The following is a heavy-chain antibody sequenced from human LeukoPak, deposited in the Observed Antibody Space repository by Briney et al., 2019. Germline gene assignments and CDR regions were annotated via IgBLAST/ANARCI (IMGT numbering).Heavy chain of an antibody. J-gene: IGHJ4*02. CDR2: IYDGGST. V-gene: IGHV3-53*01. Sequence: GGSLRLSCAASGFNVNSYYMSWVRQAPGKGLEWVSVIYDGGSTYYTDSVEGRFTISRDHSKNTLHLQMNSLRAEDTAVYYCARVSSTYCSTTSCQSYDFWGRGTLVTVSS. CDR1: GFNVNSYY. D-gene: IGHD2-2*01. CDR3: ARVSSTYCSTTSCQSYDF.